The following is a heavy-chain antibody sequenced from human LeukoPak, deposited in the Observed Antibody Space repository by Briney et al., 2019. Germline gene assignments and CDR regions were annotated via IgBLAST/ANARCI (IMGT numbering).Heavy chain of an antibody. Sequence: SETLSLTCTVSGYSISSGYYWVWIRQPPGKGLEWIGSIYHSGSTYYNPSLKGRVTISVDTSKNQFSLKLSSVTAADKDVYYCARVGRAAMFDYWGQGTLVTVSS. D-gene: IGHD2-2*01. V-gene: IGHV4-38-2*02. J-gene: IGHJ4*02. CDR3: ARVGRAAMFDY. CDR1: GYSISSGYY. CDR2: IYHSGST.